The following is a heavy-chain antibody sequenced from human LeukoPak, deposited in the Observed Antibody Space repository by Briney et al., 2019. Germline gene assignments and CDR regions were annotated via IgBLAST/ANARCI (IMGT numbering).Heavy chain of an antibody. J-gene: IGHJ4*02. CDR1: GFTFSNAW. CDR2: IKSKTDGGAT. Sequence: PGGSLRLSCAASGFTFSNAWMSWVRQAPGKGLEWVGRIKSKTDGGATDYAAPVKGRFTISRDDSKNTLYLQMNSLKTEDTAVYYCTTAPFYDILVQRDYWGQGTLVTVSS. D-gene: IGHD3-9*01. CDR3: TTAPFYDILVQRDY. V-gene: IGHV3-15*01.